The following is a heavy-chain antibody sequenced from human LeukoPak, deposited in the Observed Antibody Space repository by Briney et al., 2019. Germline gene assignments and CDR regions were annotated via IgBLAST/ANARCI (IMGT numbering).Heavy chain of an antibody. CDR2: IYYSGST. CDR3: ARDLSHYYDSSGYRHWYFDL. V-gene: IGHV4-31*03. Sequence: SETLSLTCTVSGGSISSGGYYWSWIRQHPGTGLEWIGYIYYSGSTYYNPSLKSRVTISVDTSKNQFSLKLSSVTAADTAVYYCARDLSHYYDSSGYRHWYFDLWGRGTLVTVSS. J-gene: IGHJ2*01. CDR1: GGSISSGGYY. D-gene: IGHD3-22*01.